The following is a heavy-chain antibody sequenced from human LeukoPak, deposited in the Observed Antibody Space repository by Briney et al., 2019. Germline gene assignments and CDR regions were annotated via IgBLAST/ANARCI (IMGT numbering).Heavy chain of an antibody. V-gene: IGHV1-18*01. Sequence: ASVKVSCKASGYTFTTYNINWVRQAPGQGLEWMGWISAYNGNTNYAQKLQGRVTMTTDTSTSTAYMELRSLRSDDTAVYYCARDRRIAAAGHFDYWGQGTLVTVSS. CDR2: ISAYNGNT. CDR3: ARDRRIAAAGHFDY. J-gene: IGHJ4*02. CDR1: GYTFTTYN. D-gene: IGHD6-13*01.